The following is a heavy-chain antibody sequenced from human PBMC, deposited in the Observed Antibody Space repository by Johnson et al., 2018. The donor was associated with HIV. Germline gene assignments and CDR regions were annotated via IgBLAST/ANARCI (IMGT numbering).Heavy chain of an antibody. CDR2: IRYDGSNK. Sequence: QMQLVESGGGVVQPGRSLRLSCAASGFSFSSYGIHWVRQAPGKGLEWVAFIRYDGSNKYYADSVKGRFTISRDNSKNTLYLQMNSLRAEDTAVYYCAKPRQPSDAFDIWGQGTMVTVSS. CDR1: GFSFSSYG. CDR3: AKPRQPSDAFDI. D-gene: IGHD6-13*01. V-gene: IGHV3-30*02. J-gene: IGHJ3*02.